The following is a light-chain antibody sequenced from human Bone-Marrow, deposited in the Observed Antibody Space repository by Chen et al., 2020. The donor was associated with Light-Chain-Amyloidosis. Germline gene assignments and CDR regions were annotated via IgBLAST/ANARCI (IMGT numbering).Light chain of an antibody. CDR3: QQLNSYPRYT. CDR1: QSISSY. V-gene: IGKV1-9*01. Sequence: DIQLTQSPSFLSASVGDRVTITCRASQSISSYLAWYQQKPGKAPKLLNYAASTLQSGVPSRFSGSGSGTEFTLTISSLQPEDFATYYCQQLNSYPRYTFGQGTKLEIK. CDR2: AAS. J-gene: IGKJ2*01.